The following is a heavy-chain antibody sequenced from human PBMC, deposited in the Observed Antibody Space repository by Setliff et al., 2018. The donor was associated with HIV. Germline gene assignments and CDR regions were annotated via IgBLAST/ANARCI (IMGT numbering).Heavy chain of an antibody. V-gene: IGHV1-8*03. CDR1: GYTFTSYD. J-gene: IGHJ3*02. D-gene: IGHD3-22*01. Sequence: VASVNVSCKASGYTFTSYDFNWVRQATGQGLEWMGWINPNSGNSGYAQKFQGRVIITRITSITTAYLELSNLRSEDTAVYYCARGHRNRDVVTAFDIWGQGTMVTVS. CDR2: INPNSGNS. CDR3: ARGHRNRDVVTAFDI.